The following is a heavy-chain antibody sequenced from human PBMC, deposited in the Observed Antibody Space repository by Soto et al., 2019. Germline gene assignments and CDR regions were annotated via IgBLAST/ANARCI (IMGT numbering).Heavy chain of an antibody. Sequence: QVQLQESGPGLVKPSQTLSLTCTVSGGSISSGGYYWSWIRQHPGKGLEWIGYIYYSGSTYYNPSLNSRVTISVDTSKNQFSLKLSSVTAGDTAVYYCARVSIVVVNAFDIWGQGTMVTVSS. CDR2: IYYSGST. J-gene: IGHJ3*02. CDR1: GGSISSGGYY. CDR3: ARVSIVVVNAFDI. D-gene: IGHD3-22*01. V-gene: IGHV4-31*03.